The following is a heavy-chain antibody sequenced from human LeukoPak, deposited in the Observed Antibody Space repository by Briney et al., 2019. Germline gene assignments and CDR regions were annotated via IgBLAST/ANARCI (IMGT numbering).Heavy chain of an antibody. CDR2: INPNSGGT. V-gene: IGHV1-2*02. CDR3: ARDRYCSGASCQGNLQH. Sequence: ASVKVSCKASGYTFTGYSMHWVRQAPGQGLEWMGWINPNSGGTNFAQKFQGRVTMTTDTSINTAYVELTTLTSDDTAVYYCARDRYCSGASCQGNLQHWGQGTLVTVSS. J-gene: IGHJ1*01. D-gene: IGHD2-15*01. CDR1: GYTFTGYS.